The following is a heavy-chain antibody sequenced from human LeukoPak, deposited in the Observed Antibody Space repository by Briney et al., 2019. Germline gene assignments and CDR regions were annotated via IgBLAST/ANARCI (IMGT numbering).Heavy chain of an antibody. CDR3: AKDGSSRGFVGYFDY. V-gene: IGHV3-30*18. CDR1: GFTFSSYG. J-gene: IGHJ4*02. D-gene: IGHD2-21*01. CDR2: ISYDGSNK. Sequence: GGSLRLSCAASGFTFSSYGMHWVRQAPGKGLEWVAVISYDGSNKYYADSVKGRFTISRDNSKNTLYLQMNSLRAEDTAVYYCAKDGSSRGFVGYFDYWGQGTLVTVSS.